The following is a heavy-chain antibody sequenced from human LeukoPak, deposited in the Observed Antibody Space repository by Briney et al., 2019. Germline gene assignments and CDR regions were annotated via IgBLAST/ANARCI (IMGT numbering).Heavy chain of an antibody. J-gene: IGHJ4*02. D-gene: IGHD5-18*01. CDR2: IIPIFGTA. Sequence: SVKVSCKASGGTFSSYAISWVRQAPGQGLEWMGRIIPIFGTANYAQKFQGRVTITTDESTSTAYMELSSLRSEDTAVDYCARWNTAMDSSDCWGQGTLVTVSS. V-gene: IGHV1-69*05. CDR1: GGTFSSYA. CDR3: ARWNTAMDSSDC.